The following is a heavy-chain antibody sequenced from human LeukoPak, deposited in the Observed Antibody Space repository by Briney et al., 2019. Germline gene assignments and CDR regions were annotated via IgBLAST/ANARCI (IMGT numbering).Heavy chain of an antibody. CDR2: IDSTSGYI. D-gene: IGHD3-10*01. CDR1: GFTFSSDS. CDR3: ARDTSGSYPITYFDS. J-gene: IGHJ4*02. Sequence: GGSLRLSCVASGFTFSSDSMNWVRQAPGKGMEWVSYIDSTSGYIYYADSVKGRFTISRDNAKNPLYLQMNSLSAEDTAVYYCARDTSGSYPITYFDSWGQGAPVTVSS. V-gene: IGHV3-21*01.